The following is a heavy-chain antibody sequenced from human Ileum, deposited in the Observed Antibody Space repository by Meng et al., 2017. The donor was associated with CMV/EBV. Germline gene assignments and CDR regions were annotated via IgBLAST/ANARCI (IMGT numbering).Heavy chain of an antibody. Sequence: GGSLRLSCAASGFNFDDYGMSWVRQAPGKGLEWVSGINWNGGSTDYADSVKGRFTISRDNSMNTLYLQMSSLRAEDTAVYYCATDYGSSPFDYWGQGTLVTVSS. D-gene: IGHD4-17*01. J-gene: IGHJ4*02. V-gene: IGHV3-20*04. CDR1: GFNFDDYG. CDR2: INWNGGST. CDR3: ATDYGSSPFDY.